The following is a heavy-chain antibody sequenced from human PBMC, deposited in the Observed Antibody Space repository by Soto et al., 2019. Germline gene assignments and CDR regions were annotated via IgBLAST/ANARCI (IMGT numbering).Heavy chain of an antibody. CDR1: GFTFSDYY. D-gene: IGHD5-12*01. CDR3: AREGVPYSGYDLVYYYYYGMDV. Sequence: QVQLVESGGGLVKPGGSLRLSCAASGFTFSDYYMSWIRQAPGKGLEWVSYISSSGSTIYYADSVKGRFTISRDNAKKSLYLQMNSLRAEDTAVYYCAREGVPYSGYDLVYYYYYGMDVWGQGTTVTVSS. CDR2: ISSSGSTI. V-gene: IGHV3-11*01. J-gene: IGHJ6*02.